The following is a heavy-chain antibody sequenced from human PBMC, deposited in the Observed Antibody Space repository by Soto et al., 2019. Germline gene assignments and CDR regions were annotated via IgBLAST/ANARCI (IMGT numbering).Heavy chain of an antibody. CDR2: ISYDGSDE. CDR1: GFTFSSYG. CDR3: AKALETQGDCGDLDY. V-gene: IGHV3-30*18. D-gene: IGHD2-21*02. J-gene: IGHJ4*02. Sequence: QVHLVESGGGVVQPGRSLRLSCTASGFTFSSYGIHWVRQAPGKGLEWVAVISYDGSDEYYADSVKGRFTISRDNSKNTLYLQMNSLRAEATAVYYCAKALETQGDCGDLDYWGQGTLVTVSS.